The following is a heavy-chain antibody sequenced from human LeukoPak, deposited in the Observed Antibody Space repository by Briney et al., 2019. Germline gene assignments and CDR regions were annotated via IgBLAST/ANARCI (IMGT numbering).Heavy chain of an antibody. Sequence: ASVKVSCKASGYTFTGYYMHWVRQAPGQGLEWMGWINPNSGGTNYAQKFQGRVTMTRDTSISTAYMELSRLRSDDTAVYYCARYDGIAVAGGVYWGQGTLVTVSS. D-gene: IGHD6-19*01. CDR3: ARYDGIAVAGGVY. CDR2: INPNSGGT. J-gene: IGHJ4*02. V-gene: IGHV1-2*02. CDR1: GYTFTGYY.